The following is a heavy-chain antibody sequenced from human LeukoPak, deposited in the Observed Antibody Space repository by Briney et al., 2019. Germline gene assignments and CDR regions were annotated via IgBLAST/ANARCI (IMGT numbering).Heavy chain of an antibody. V-gene: IGHV1-2*02. J-gene: IGHJ5*02. D-gene: IGHD2-15*01. CDR1: GYTFTGYY. CDR2: INPNSGGT. Sequence: ASVKVSCKASGYTFTGYYMHWVRQAPGQGLEWMGWINPNSGGTNYAQKFQGRVTMTRDTSTSTVYMELSSLRSEDTAVYYCARDRWQHPWGQGTLVTVSS. CDR3: ARDRWQHP.